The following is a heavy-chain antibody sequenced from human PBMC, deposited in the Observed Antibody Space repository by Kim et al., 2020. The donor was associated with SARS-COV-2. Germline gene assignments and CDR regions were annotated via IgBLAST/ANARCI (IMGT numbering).Heavy chain of an antibody. CDR3: AREDAYGDYLGSDWYFDL. CDR1: GFTVSSNY. J-gene: IGHJ2*01. D-gene: IGHD4-17*01. V-gene: IGHV3-53*04. CDR2: IYSGGST. Sequence: GGSLRLSCAASGFTVSSNYMSWVRQAPGKGLEWVSVIYSGGSTYYADSVKGRFTISRHNSKNTLYLQMNSLRAEDTAVYYCAREDAYGDYLGSDWYFDLWGRGTLVTVSS.